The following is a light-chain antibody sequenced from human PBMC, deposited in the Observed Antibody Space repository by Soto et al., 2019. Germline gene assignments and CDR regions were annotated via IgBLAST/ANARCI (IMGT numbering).Light chain of an antibody. J-gene: IGLJ1*01. CDR2: EGS. V-gene: IGLV2-14*02. Sequence: QSALTQPASVSGSPGQSITISCTGTSSDVGSGSHNLVSWYQQRPGKVPKLMIYEGSKRPSGVSNRFSGSKSDTTASLTISGLQPEDEADYYCSAYSDIDTKVFGTGTKVTVL. CDR3: SAYSDIDTKV. CDR1: SSDVGSGSHNL.